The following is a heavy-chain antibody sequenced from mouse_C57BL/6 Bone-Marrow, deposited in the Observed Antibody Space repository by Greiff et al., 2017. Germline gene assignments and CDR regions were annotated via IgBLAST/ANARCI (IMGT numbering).Heavy chain of an antibody. V-gene: IGHV2-2*01. Sequence: VQLQQSGPGLVKPSQSLSITCTASGFSLTSYGVHWVRQSPGKGLEWLGVIWSGGSTDNNAAFISRLSISKDNSKGQVFFRMNSLQADDTSIYYCARRGFAYWGQGTLVTVSA. CDR3: ARRGFAY. CDR2: IWSGGST. CDR1: GFSLTSYG. J-gene: IGHJ3*01.